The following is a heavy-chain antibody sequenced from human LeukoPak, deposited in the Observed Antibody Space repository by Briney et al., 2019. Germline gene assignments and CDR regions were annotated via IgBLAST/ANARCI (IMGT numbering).Heavy chain of an antibody. D-gene: IGHD2-15*01. J-gene: IGHJ4*02. CDR1: GLTFNNYD. Sequence: GGSLRLSCAASGLTFNNYDLSWVRQAPGKGLDWVSAITGSGGSTYYADSVKGRFTISRDNSKNTLYLQMNSLRAEDTAVYYCAKASYCSGGSCYLVDYWGQGTLVTVSS. CDR2: ITGSGGST. V-gene: IGHV3-23*01. CDR3: AKASYCSGGSCYLVDY.